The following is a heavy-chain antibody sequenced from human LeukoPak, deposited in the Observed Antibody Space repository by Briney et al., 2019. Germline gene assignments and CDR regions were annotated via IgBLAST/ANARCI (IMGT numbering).Heavy chain of an antibody. D-gene: IGHD2-21*02. V-gene: IGHV4-39*07. CDR1: GGSISSSSYY. CDR2: IYHSGST. J-gene: IGHJ4*02. CDR3: ARSRGDWSHFDY. Sequence: SETLSLTCTVSGGSISSSSYYWGWIRQPPGKGLEWIGSIYHSGSTYYNPSLKSRVTISVDTSKNQFSLKLSSVTAADTAVYYCARSRGDWSHFDYWGQGTLVTVSS.